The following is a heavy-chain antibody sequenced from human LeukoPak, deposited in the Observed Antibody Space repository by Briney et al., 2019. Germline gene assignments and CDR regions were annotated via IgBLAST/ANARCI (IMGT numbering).Heavy chain of an antibody. CDR3: ARSLTMVRAYDY. Sequence: GGSLRLSCAASEFTFSSYGMHWVRQAPGKGLEWVTFIQYNGSNKYYADSVKGRFTISRDNSKNTVYLQMNSLRTEDTAVYYCARSLTMVRAYDYWGQGTLVTVSS. CDR2: IQYNGSNK. D-gene: IGHD3-10*01. V-gene: IGHV3-30*02. J-gene: IGHJ4*02. CDR1: EFTFSSYG.